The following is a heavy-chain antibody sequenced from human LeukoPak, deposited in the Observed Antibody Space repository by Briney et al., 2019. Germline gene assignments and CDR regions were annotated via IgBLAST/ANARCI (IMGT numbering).Heavy chain of an antibody. CDR2: INPSGGGT. V-gene: IGHV1-46*01. CDR3: ARGYSGFEAY. J-gene: IGHJ4*02. Sequence: ASVKVSCKASGYTFTSYYMHWVRQTPGQGLEWMGIINPSGGGTSYAQKFQGRVTMTRDTSTSTVYMELSSLRSEDTAMYYCARGYSGFEAYWGQGTLVTVSS. CDR1: GYTFTSYY. D-gene: IGHD5-12*01.